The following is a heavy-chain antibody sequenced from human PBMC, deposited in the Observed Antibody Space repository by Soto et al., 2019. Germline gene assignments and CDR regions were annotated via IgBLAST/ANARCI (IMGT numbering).Heavy chain of an antibody. D-gene: IGHD3-22*01. V-gene: IGHV1-3*01. J-gene: IGHJ4*02. CDR3: ARDSYDSSGYYFDY. CDR1: GYTFTSYS. CDR2: INAGNGNT. Sequence: ASVKVSCKASGYTFTSYSMHWVLQAPGQRLEWMGWINAGNGNTKYSQKFQGRVTITRDTSASTAYMELSSLRSEDTAVYYCARDSYDSSGYYFDYWGQGTLVTVSS.